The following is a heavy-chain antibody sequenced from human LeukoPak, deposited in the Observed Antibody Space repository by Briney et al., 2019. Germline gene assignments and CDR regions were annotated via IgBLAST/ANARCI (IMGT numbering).Heavy chain of an antibody. CDR1: GYTFASQY. Sequence: ASVKVSCKASGYTFASQYIHWIRQAPGRGLEWMGIINPSGGSASYAQKFQGRVTMTRDTSTSTVYMELSSLRSEDTAVYYCARVWGYYGSGSYYDYWGQGTLVTASS. V-gene: IGHV1-46*01. J-gene: IGHJ4*02. CDR3: ARVWGYYGSGSYYDY. D-gene: IGHD3-10*01. CDR2: INPSGGSA.